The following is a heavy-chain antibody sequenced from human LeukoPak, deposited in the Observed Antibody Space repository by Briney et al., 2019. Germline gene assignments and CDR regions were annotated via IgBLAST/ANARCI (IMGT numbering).Heavy chain of an antibody. CDR1: GGSISSYY. CDR3: ARLVGWFDP. V-gene: IGHV4-4*09. J-gene: IGHJ5*02. CDR2: IYTSGST. Sequence: SENLSLTCTVSGGSISSYYWSWIRQPPGKGLEWIGYIYTSGSTNYNPSLKSRVTISVDTSKNQFSLKLSSVTAADTAAYYCARLVGWFDPWGQGALVTVSS.